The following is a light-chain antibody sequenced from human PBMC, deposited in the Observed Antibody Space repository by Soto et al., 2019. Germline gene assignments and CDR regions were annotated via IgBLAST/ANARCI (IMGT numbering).Light chain of an antibody. V-gene: IGKV1-9*01. J-gene: IGKJ5*01. CDR1: QGMNTY. CDR3: QQLHSYPIT. CDR2: GAS. Sequence: DIQLTQSPSFLSASVGDRVTISCRASQGMNTYVAWYQQKPGKAPKLLIYGASTLQSGVPSRFSGSESGAEFTLRINSLQPEDFATYYCQQLHSYPITFGQGTRLEI.